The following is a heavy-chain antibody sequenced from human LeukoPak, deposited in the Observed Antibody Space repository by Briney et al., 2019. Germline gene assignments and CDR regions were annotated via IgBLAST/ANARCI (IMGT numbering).Heavy chain of an antibody. CDR3: AISILGGFDY. V-gene: IGHV4-59*08. CDR2: IYYSGST. CDR1: GGSISSYY. D-gene: IGHD2-8*02. Sequence: SETLSLTCTASGGSISSYYWSWIRQPPGKGLEWIGYIYYSGSTNYNPSLKSRVTISVDTSKNQFSLKLSSVTAADTAVYYCAISILGGFDYWGQGTLVTVSS. J-gene: IGHJ4*02.